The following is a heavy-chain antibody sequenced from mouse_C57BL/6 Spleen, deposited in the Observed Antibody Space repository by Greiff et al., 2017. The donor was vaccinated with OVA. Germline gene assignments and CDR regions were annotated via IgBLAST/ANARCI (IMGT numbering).Heavy chain of an antibody. Sequence: VQLQQPGAELVKPGASVKLSCKASGYTFTSYWMQWVKQRPGQGLEWIGEIDPSDSYTNYNRKFKGKATLTVDTSSSTAYMQLSRLTSEDSAVYYCASHSSGYGYWGQGTTLTVSS. CDR3: ASHSSGYGY. CDR1: GYTFTSYW. CDR2: IDPSDSYT. J-gene: IGHJ2*01. V-gene: IGHV1-50*01. D-gene: IGHD3-2*02.